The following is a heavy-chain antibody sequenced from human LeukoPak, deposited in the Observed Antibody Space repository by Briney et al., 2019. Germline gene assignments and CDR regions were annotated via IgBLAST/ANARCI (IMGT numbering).Heavy chain of an antibody. CDR1: GDSITSGGYY. Sequence: SETLSLTCTVSGDSITSGGYYWSWIRQRPGKGLEWIGEIYHSGSTNYNPSLKSRVTISVDKSKNQFSLKLSSVTAADTAVYYCARATRRGDFDYWGQGTLVTVSS. V-gene: IGHV4-39*07. D-gene: IGHD1-1*01. CDR2: IYHSGST. CDR3: ARATRRGDFDY. J-gene: IGHJ4*02.